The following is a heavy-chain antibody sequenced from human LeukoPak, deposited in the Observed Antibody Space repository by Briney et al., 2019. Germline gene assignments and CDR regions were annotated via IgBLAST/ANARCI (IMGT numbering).Heavy chain of an antibody. CDR2: INPRGTST. CDR3: ARDNSIHERGWWFDP. Sequence: ASVKVSCKASGYSFPSHYMHLVRQAPGQGVEGMGIINPRGTSTIYAEKFQGRIIMTRDMSTTTDYMELSSLKSDDTAVYYCARDNSIHERGWWFDPWGQGTLVTVSS. V-gene: IGHV1-46*01. D-gene: IGHD4-23*01. CDR1: GYSFPSHY. J-gene: IGHJ5*02.